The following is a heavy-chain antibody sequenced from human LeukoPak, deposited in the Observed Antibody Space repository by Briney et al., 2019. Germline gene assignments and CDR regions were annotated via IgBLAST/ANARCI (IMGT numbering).Heavy chain of an antibody. CDR1: GDSVSSNSAA. V-gene: IGHV6-1*01. Sequence: SQTLSLTCAISGDSVSSNSAAWNWIRQSPSRGLEWLGRTYYRSKWYNDYAVSVKSRITINPDTSKNQFSLQLNSVTPEDTAVYYCARQKLVSGENYCYYYMDVWGKGTTVTVSS. CDR2: TYYRSKWYN. CDR3: ARQKLVSGENYCYYYMDV. D-gene: IGHD6-13*01. J-gene: IGHJ6*03.